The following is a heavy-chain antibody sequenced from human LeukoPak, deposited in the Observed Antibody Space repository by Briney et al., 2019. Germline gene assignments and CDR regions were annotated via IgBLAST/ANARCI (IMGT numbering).Heavy chain of an antibody. CDR2: IYSGGST. J-gene: IGHJ5*02. CDR3: AKDIGSTSLYNWFDP. V-gene: IGHV3-53*01. Sequence: PGGSLRLSCAASGFTVSSNYMSWVRQAPGKGLEWVSIIYSGGSTYYADSVKGRFTISRDNSKNTLYLQMNSLRAEDTAVYYCAKDIGSTSLYNWFDPWGQGTLVTVSS. CDR1: GFTVSSNY. D-gene: IGHD2-2*01.